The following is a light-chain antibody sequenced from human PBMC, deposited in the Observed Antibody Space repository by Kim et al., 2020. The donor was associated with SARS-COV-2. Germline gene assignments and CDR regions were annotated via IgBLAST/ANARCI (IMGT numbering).Light chain of an antibody. J-gene: IGKJ4*01. CDR3: QQYDTELLT. CDR1: QSINTW. CDR2: DAS. Sequence: TLSASVGDRVTITCRASQSINTWLAWYQQKPGKAPRLLIYDASSLERGFPSRFSGSGSGTEFTLTISSLQLDDFATYYCQQYDTELLTFGGGTKVDIK. V-gene: IGKV1-5*01.